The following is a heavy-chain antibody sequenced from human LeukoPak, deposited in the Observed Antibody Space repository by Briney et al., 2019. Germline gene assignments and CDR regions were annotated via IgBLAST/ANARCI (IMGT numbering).Heavy chain of an antibody. V-gene: IGHV3-7*01. CDR3: ASSTSCHDY. D-gene: IGHD2-2*01. Sequence: GGSLRLSCAASGFTFSSYLMSWVRQAPGKGLEWVANIKQDGSEKYYVDSVKGRFTISRDNAKNSLYLQMNSLRAEDTAVYYCASSTSCHDYWGQGTLVTVSS. CDR1: GFTFSSYL. J-gene: IGHJ4*02. CDR2: IKQDGSEK.